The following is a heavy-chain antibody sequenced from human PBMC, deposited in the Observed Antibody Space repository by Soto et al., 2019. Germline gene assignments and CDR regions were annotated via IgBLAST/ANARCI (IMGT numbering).Heavy chain of an antibody. CDR3: AKDRGPRYFYYGMDV. J-gene: IGHJ6*02. CDR2: ISGIGGST. CDR1: GFAFSTYG. Sequence: EVQLLESGGGLVQPGGSPRLSCAASGFAFSTYGMTWVRQAPGRGLEWVSGISGIGGSTYYADSVKGRFTISRDNSENTLYMQMSSLRPEDTAVYYCAKDRGPRYFYYGMDVWGQGTTVTVSS. V-gene: IGHV3-23*01.